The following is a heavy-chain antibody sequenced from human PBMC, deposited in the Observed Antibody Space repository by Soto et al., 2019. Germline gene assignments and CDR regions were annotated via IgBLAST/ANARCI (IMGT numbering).Heavy chain of an antibody. V-gene: IGHV4-34*01. J-gene: IGHJ6*02. Sequence: QVQLQQWGAGLLKPSETLSLTCAVYGGSFSGYYWSWIRQPPGKGLEWIGEINHSGSTNYNPTLKSRVTISVDTSKNQFSPKLSSVTAADTAVYYCAKMRGGSYYFYYYGMDVWGQGTTVTVSS. CDR2: INHSGST. D-gene: IGHD1-26*01. CDR3: AKMRGGSYYFYYYGMDV. CDR1: GGSFSGYY.